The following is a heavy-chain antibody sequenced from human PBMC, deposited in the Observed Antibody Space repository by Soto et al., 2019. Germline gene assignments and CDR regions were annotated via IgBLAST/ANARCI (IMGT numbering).Heavy chain of an antibody. D-gene: IGHD2-15*01. Sequence: GRALILSCAASGFTFSSYSMNWVLQAPGKGLEWVSYVSSTSSAIYYAGSVEGRFTISRDNAKNSLYLQMNSLRDEDTAIYYCARDGGANCYEIDYWGRGTLVTVSS. V-gene: IGHV3-48*02. J-gene: IGHJ4*02. CDR3: ARDGGANCYEIDY. CDR1: GFTFSSYS. CDR2: VSSTSSAI.